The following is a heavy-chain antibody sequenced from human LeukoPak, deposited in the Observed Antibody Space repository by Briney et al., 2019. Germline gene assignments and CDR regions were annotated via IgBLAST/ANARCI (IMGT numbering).Heavy chain of an antibody. J-gene: IGHJ4*02. CDR1: GGSISPYY. Sequence: PSETLSLTCTVSGGSISPYYWSWIRQPPGKGLEWLGFIYYSGNTEYKPSLKSRIAMSVDTSKNQFSLRLSSVTAAGTAVYWRARSTGRTMFIEDWGQGTLVTVSS. V-gene: IGHV4-59*01. D-gene: IGHD3-10*02. CDR2: IYYSGNT. CDR3: ARSTGRTMFIED.